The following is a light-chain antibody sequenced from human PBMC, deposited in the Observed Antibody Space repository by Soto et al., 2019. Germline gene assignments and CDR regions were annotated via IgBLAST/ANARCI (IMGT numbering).Light chain of an antibody. CDR2: DAS. V-gene: IGKV3-15*01. Sequence: ETMMTQSPDTLSVSLGERATVSCRASQSLRSSLAWYQQKPGQAPRLLIYDASTRATGIPARFSGSGSGTDFTLTISGLQYEDFAVYYCQQYNNWPQTFGQGTKVDIK. J-gene: IGKJ1*01. CDR1: QSLRSS. CDR3: QQYNNWPQT.